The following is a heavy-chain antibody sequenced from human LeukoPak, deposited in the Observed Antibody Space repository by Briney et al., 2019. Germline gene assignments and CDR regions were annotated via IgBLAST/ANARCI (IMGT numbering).Heavy chain of an antibody. D-gene: IGHD5-12*01. CDR2: IYTSGST. V-gene: IGHV4-61*02. CDR1: GGSISSGSYY. CDR3: TRSGVDNPDWFDP. Sequence: ESSQTLSLTCTVSGGSISSGSYYWSWIRQPAGKGLEWIGRIYTSGSTNYNPSLKSRVTISLDTSKNQFSLKVTSMTAADTAVYFCTRSGVDNPDWFDPWGQGTLVTVSS. J-gene: IGHJ5*02.